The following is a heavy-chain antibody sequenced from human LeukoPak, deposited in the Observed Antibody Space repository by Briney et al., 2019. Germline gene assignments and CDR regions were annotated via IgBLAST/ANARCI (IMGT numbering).Heavy chain of an antibody. J-gene: IGHJ4*02. CDR2: ISGSGGST. CDR1: GFTFSSYW. D-gene: IGHD1-26*01. V-gene: IGHV3-23*01. Sequence: GGSLRLSCAASGFTFSSYWMSWVRQAPGKGLEWVSAISGSGGSTYYADSVKGRFTISRDNSKNTLYLQMNSLRAEDTAVYYCAKDKRELSVYYFDYWGQGTLVTVSS. CDR3: AKDKRELSVYYFDY.